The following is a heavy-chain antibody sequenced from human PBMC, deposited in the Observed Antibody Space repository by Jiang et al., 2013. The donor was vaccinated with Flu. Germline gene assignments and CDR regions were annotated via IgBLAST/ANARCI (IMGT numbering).Heavy chain of an antibody. D-gene: IGHD1-1*01. V-gene: IGHV4-39*01. Sequence: GPGLVKPSETLSLTCSVSGGSISSSGYYWGWIRQPPGKGLEWIGNIFYTGSTFYNPSLKSRVTISVDTSKNQFSLKLSSVTAADTALYYCARVFRNGLGDPFDYWGQGNPGHRLL. CDR3: ARVFRNGLGDPFDY. J-gene: IGHJ4*02. CDR2: IFYTGST. CDR1: GGSISSSGYY.